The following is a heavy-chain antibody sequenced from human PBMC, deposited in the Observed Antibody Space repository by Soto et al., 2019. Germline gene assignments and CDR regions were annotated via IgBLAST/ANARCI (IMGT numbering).Heavy chain of an antibody. CDR3: ARESPDYYYYMDV. CDR2: IIPTLGIA. J-gene: IGHJ6*03. V-gene: IGHV1-69*08. CDR1: GGTFSSYT. Sequence: QVQLVQSGAEVKKPGSSVKVSCKASGGTFSSYTISWVRQAPGQGLEWMGRIIPTLGIANYAQKFQGRVTIPADKSTSKASMELSSLRAEDTAVYYCARESPDYYYYMDVWGKGTTVTVSS.